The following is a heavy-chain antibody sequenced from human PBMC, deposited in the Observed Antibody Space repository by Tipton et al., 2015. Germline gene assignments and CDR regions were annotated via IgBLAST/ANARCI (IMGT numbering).Heavy chain of an antibody. J-gene: IGHJ4*02. D-gene: IGHD4-17*01. CDR2: VKRDGTDN. V-gene: IGHV3-7*01. CDR3: TRSPAYGDTKGY. CDR1: GFTFTNYW. Sequence: SLRLSCAASGFTFTNYWMSWVRQAPGKGLEWMANVKRDGTDNYYLDSVKGRFTISRDNAKNSLYLQMNSLRAEDTAVYYCTRSPAYGDTKGYWGQGTPVTVS.